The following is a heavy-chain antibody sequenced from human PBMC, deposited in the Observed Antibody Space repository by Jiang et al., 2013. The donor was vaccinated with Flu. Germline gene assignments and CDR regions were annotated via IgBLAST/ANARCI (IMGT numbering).Heavy chain of an antibody. V-gene: IGHV4-30-4*07. CDR3: ARVGGDYYDSSGYTAVFDY. CDR1: VXPSAVVVTP. J-gene: IGHJ4*02. Sequence: QTLSLTCAVSVXPSAVVVTPGAGSGSTRKGLEWIGYIYYMGXPTXPSLKSRVTISVDTSKNQFSLKLSSVTAADTAVYYCARVGGDYYDSSGYTAVFDYWGQGTLVTVSS. D-gene: IGHD3-22*01. CDR2: IYYMGXP.